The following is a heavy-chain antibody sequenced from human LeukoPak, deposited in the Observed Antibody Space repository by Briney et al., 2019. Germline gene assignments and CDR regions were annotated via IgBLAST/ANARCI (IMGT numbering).Heavy chain of an antibody. V-gene: IGHV3-30*04. D-gene: IGHD1-14*01. Sequence: PGRSLRLSCAASGFTFSSYAMHWVHQAPGKGLEWVAVISYDGSNKYYADSVKGRFTISRDNSKNTLYLQMNSLRAEDTAVYYCAREKNRNYFDYWGQGTLVTVSS. J-gene: IGHJ4*02. CDR2: ISYDGSNK. CDR3: AREKNRNYFDY. CDR1: GFTFSSYA.